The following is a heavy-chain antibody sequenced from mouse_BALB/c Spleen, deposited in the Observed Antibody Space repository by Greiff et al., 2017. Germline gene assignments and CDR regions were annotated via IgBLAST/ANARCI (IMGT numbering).Heavy chain of an antibody. J-gene: IGHJ2*01. CDR2: ISSGGSYT. Sequence: EVNVVESGGGLVKPGGSLKLSCAASGFTFSSYTMSWVRQTPEKRLEWVATISSGGSYTYYPDSVKGRFTISRDNAKNTLYLQMSSLKSEDTAMYYCTRALITTNYFDYWGQGTTLTVSS. D-gene: IGHD1-1*01. CDR3: TRALITTNYFDY. V-gene: IGHV5-6-4*01. CDR1: GFTFSSYT.